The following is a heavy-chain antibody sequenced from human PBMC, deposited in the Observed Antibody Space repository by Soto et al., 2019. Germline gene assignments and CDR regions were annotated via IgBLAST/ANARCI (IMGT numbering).Heavy chain of an antibody. Sequence: ASETLSLTCTVSGGSISSSSYYWGWIRQPPGKGLEWIGSIYYSGSTYYNPSLKSRVTISVDTSKNQFSLKLSSVTAADTAVYYCARSDFASVGWFDPWGQGTLVTVSS. V-gene: IGHV4-39*01. J-gene: IGHJ5*02. CDR2: IYYSGST. CDR3: ARSDFASVGWFDP. CDR1: GGSISSSSYY. D-gene: IGHD3-3*01.